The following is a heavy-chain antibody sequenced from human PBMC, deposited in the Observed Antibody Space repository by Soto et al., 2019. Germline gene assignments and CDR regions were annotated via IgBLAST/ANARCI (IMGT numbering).Heavy chain of an antibody. CDR3: ASSGSYSDYYYYYGMDV. Sequence: ASVKVSCKASGYTFTRYGISWVRQAPGQGLEWMGWISAYNGNTNYAQKLQGRVTMTTDTSTSTAYMELRSLRSDDTAVYYCASSGSYSDYYYYYGMDVWGQGTTVTVSS. V-gene: IGHV1-18*01. D-gene: IGHD1-26*01. CDR2: ISAYNGNT. J-gene: IGHJ6*02. CDR1: GYTFTRYG.